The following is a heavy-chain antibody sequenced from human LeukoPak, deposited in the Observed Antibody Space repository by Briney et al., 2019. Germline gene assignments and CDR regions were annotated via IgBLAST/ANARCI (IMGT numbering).Heavy chain of an antibody. D-gene: IGHD2-8*01. CDR1: GYSFTSYW. Sequence: KVGESLKISCKGSGYSFTSYWIGWVRQMPGKGLEWMGIIYPGDSDTRYSPSFQGQVTISADKSISTAYLQWSSLKASDTAMYYCARHPLIAPAYCTNGVCYRSEDAFDIWGQGTMVTVSS. CDR2: IYPGDSDT. V-gene: IGHV5-51*01. J-gene: IGHJ3*02. CDR3: ARHPLIAPAYCTNGVCYRSEDAFDI.